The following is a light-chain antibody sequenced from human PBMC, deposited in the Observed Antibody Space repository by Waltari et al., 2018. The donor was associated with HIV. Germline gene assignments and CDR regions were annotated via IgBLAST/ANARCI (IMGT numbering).Light chain of an antibody. Sequence: QPALTQPASVSGSLGQSVTISCTGTNNDIGGYNFVSCYQHHPGKAPKVVIFSVTHRPSGVSTLFSRSKSGNTASLTISGLQAEDEADYYCSSYTKTSPLEVFSGGTKVTVL. CDR2: SVT. CDR3: SSYTKTSPLEV. J-gene: IGLJ3*02. V-gene: IGLV2-14*01. CDR1: NNDIGGYNF.